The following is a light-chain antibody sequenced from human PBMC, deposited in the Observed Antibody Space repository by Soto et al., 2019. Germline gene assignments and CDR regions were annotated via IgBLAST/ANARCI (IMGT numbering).Light chain of an antibody. V-gene: IGKV3-11*01. CDR3: QQRSNWPLT. CDR1: QSVGSN. CDR2: GAS. Sequence: ERVMTQSPATLSVSPGERATLSCRASQSVGSNLAWYQQKPGQAPRLLIFGASSRATGVPARFSGSGSGTDFTLTISSLEPEDFAVYYCQQRSNWPLTFGGGTKVDI. J-gene: IGKJ4*01.